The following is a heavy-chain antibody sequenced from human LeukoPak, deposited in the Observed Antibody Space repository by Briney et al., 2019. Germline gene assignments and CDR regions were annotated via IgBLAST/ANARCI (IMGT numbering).Heavy chain of an antibody. CDR3: ARSTGSSGWRYFDY. J-gene: IGHJ4*02. Sequence: PSETLSLTCTVSGASIISGSYYWSWIRQPAGKGLEWIGRIYPSGSTNYNPSLKSRVTISVDTSKNQFSLKLTSVTAADTAVYYCARSTGSSGWRYFDYWGQGTLVTVSS. D-gene: IGHD6-19*01. CDR1: GASIISGSYY. CDR2: IYPSGST. V-gene: IGHV4-61*02.